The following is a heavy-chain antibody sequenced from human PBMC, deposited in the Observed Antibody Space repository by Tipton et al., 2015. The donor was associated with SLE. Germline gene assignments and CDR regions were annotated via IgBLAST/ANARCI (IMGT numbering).Heavy chain of an antibody. V-gene: IGHV3-23*03. CDR1: GFIFSDYA. Sequence: LSCAASGFIFSDYAMAWVRQAPEKGMEWVSVLYSGGSITFYADSVKGRFTISRDNSKNTLYLQMNSLTAEDTAVYYCAKNREYSGYLLPDYWGQGILVTVSS. CDR3: AKNREYSGYLLPDY. J-gene: IGHJ4*02. CDR2: LYSGGSIT. D-gene: IGHD5-12*01.